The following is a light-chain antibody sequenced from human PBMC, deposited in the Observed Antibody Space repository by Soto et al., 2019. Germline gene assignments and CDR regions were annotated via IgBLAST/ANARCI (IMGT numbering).Light chain of an antibody. Sequence: IVLTQSPGTLSLSPGDRATLSCRASQRVSARYLAWYHQKPGQAPRLLIFGASDRATGIPDRFSGSGSGTDFTLTIDRLEPEDFAMYYCQRYDSSTWYTFGQGTKVDIK. J-gene: IGKJ2*01. CDR1: QRVSARY. CDR3: QRYDSSTWYT. V-gene: IGKV3-20*01. CDR2: GAS.